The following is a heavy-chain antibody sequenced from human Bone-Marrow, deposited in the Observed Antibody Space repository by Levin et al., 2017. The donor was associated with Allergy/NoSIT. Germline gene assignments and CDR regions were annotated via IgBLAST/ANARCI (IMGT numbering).Heavy chain of an antibody. J-gene: IGHJ4*02. CDR3: ALYCSSTSCYAIFDY. CDR1: GGTFSSYA. D-gene: IGHD2-2*01. V-gene: IGHV1-69*13. Sequence: SVKVSCKASGGTFSSYAISWVRQAPGQGLEWMGGIIPIFGTANYAQKFQGRVTITADESTSTAYMELSSLRSEDTAVYYCALYCSSTSCYAIFDYWGQGTLVTVSS. CDR2: IIPIFGTA.